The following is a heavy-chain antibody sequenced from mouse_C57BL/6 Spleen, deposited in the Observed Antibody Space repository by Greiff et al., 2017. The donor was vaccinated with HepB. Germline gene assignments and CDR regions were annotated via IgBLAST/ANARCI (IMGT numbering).Heavy chain of an antibody. CDR2: ISSGSSTI. V-gene: IGHV5-17*01. D-gene: IGHD1-1*02. Sequence: EVQGVESGGGLVKPGGSLKLSCAASGFTFSDYGMHWVRQAPEKGLEWVAYISSGSSTIYYADIVKGRFTISRDNAKNTLFLQMTSLRSEDTAMYYFARSLWGDYYAMDYWGQGTSVTISS. J-gene: IGHJ4*01. CDR1: GFTFSDYG. CDR3: ARSLWGDYYAMDY.